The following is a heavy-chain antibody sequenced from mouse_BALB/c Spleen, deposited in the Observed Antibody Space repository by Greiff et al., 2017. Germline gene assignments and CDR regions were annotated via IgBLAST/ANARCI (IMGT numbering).Heavy chain of an antibody. D-gene: IGHD2-14*01. CDR2: INSNGGST. Sequence: EVKLVESGGGLVQPGGSLKLSCAASGFTFSSYGMSWVRQTPDKRLELVATINSNGGSTYYPDSVKGRFTISRDNAKNTLYLQMSRLKSEDTAMYYWAKGRYDGSWFAYWGQGTLGTVSA. J-gene: IGHJ3*01. CDR1: GFTFSSYG. CDR3: AKGRYDGSWFAY. V-gene: IGHV5-6-3*01.